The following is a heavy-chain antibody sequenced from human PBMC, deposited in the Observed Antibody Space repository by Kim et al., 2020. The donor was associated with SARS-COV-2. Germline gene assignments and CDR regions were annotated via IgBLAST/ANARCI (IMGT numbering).Heavy chain of an antibody. CDR2: IKSNTDGGTT. V-gene: IGHV3-15*01. CDR3: VTGHLTTKTARKGPDY. J-gene: IGHJ4*02. Sequence: GGSLRLSCVASEITFSDAWMTWVRQAPGKGLEWVGRIKSNTDGGTTDFGALVKGRFTISRDDAKSTLYLQMNSLETDDTAIYYCVTGHLTTKTARKGPDYWGQGTPVNVSS. CDR1: EITFSDAW. D-gene: IGHD4-17*01.